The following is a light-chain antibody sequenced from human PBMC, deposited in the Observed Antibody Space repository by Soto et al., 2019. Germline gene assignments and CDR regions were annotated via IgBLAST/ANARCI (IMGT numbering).Light chain of an antibody. Sequence: EIVMTQSPDTLFVSPGGRSTLSCRASQSISGALAWYQQKPGQAPRLLIYGASTRATSFPARLSGSGSGTDFTLTISSLKYEDFAVYYCQQYNNSTWTFGQGTKVDIK. V-gene: IGKV3-15*01. CDR2: GAS. CDR1: QSISGA. J-gene: IGKJ1*01. CDR3: QQYNNSTWT.